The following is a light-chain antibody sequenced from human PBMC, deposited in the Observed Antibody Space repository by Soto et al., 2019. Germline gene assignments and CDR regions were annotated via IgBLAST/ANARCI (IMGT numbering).Light chain of an antibody. Sequence: EIVVTQSPDTLSLSPGERATLSCRTSQSVGTIYLAWYQQKPGQAPRLLIYGASSRATGIPDRFSGFGSGTDFTLTISRLEPEDFVVYYCQQYGSSPYTFGQGTKLEI. CDR3: QQYGSSPYT. CDR2: GAS. J-gene: IGKJ2*01. V-gene: IGKV3-20*01. CDR1: QSVGTIY.